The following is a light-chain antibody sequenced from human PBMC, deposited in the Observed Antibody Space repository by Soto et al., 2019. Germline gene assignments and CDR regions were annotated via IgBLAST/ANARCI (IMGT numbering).Light chain of an antibody. CDR1: TSDVGGYNY. CDR2: DVS. Sequence: QSALTQPASVSGSPGQSITISCTGTTSDVGGYNYVSWYQQHPGKAPKLMIYDVSNWPSGIPSRFSGSKSGNTASLTISGLQAEAEADYYGSSYSGSSFVLFGGGTKVTVL. V-gene: IGLV2-14*01. CDR3: SSYSGSSFVL. J-gene: IGLJ2*01.